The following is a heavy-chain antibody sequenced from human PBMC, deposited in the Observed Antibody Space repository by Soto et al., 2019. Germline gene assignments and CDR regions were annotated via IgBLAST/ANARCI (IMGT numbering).Heavy chain of an antibody. CDR1: GYTFTSYY. J-gene: IGHJ1*01. D-gene: IGHD6-6*01. CDR2: INPSGGST. CDR3: ARAMYSSSPHEYFQH. Sequence: QVQLVQSGAEVKKPGASVKVSCKASGYTFTSYYMHWVRQAPGQGLEWMGIINPSGGSTSYAQKFQGRVTMTRDTSTSTVYTELSSLRSEDTAVYYCARAMYSSSPHEYFQHWGQGTLVTVSS. V-gene: IGHV1-46*01.